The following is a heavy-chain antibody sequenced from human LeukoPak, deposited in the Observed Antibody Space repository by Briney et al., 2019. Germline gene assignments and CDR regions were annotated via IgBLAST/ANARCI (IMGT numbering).Heavy chain of an antibody. D-gene: IGHD6-19*01. V-gene: IGHV3-48*01. CDR3: ARLGDGGWSFDC. CDR2: ISSGSSTI. J-gene: IGHJ4*02. CDR1: GFTFSNYN. Sequence: GGTLRLSCAASGFTFSNYNMNWVRQAPGKGLEWISYISSGSSTIYYADSVKGRFTISRDNAKNSLYLQMNSPRAEDTAVYYCARLGDGGWSFDCWGQGTLVTVSS.